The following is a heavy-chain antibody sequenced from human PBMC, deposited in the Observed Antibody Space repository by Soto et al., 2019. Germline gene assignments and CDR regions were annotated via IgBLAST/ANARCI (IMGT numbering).Heavy chain of an antibody. J-gene: IGHJ4*02. Sequence: PGGSLRLSCAASGFTFSSYAMSWVRQAPGKGLEWVSAISGSGGSTYYADSVKGRFTISRDNSKNTLYLQMNSLRAEDTAVYYCAKHQAYYYDSSGYNGFDYWGQGTLVTVSS. V-gene: IGHV3-23*01. CDR1: GFTFSSYA. CDR3: AKHQAYYYDSSGYNGFDY. CDR2: ISGSGGST. D-gene: IGHD3-22*01.